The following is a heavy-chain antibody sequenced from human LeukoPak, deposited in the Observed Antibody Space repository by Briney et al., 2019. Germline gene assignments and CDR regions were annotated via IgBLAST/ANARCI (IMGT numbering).Heavy chain of an antibody. D-gene: IGHD6-6*01. J-gene: IGHJ5*02. CDR1: GGSITDSF. V-gene: IGHV4-4*07. CDR2: IYSSGIT. Sequence: SETLSLTCTVSGGSITDSFWTWIRQPAGKGLEWIGRIYSSGITNCSPSLKSRVTISVDTSKNQFSLKLSSVTAADTAVYYCARGQDLYSSSSNWFDPWGQGTLVTVSS. CDR3: ARGQDLYSSSSNWFDP.